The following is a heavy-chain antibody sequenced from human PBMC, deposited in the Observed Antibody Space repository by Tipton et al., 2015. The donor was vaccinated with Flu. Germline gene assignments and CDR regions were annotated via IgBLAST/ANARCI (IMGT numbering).Heavy chain of an antibody. CDR2: IYHSGST. CDR1: GGSLSSYF. Sequence: TLSLTCTVSGGSLSSYFWSWIRQPAGKGLEWIGRIYHSGSTNYNPSLKSRVTISVDTSKNQFSLKLSSVTAADTAVYYCARGDCSSTSCLDYWGQGTLVTVSS. D-gene: IGHD2-2*01. CDR3: ARGDCSSTSCLDY. V-gene: IGHV4-4*07. J-gene: IGHJ4*02.